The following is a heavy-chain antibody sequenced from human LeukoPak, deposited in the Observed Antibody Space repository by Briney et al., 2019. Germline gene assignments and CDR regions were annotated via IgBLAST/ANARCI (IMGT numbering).Heavy chain of an antibody. CDR3: ARGGYSYGYFANYYMDV. V-gene: IGHV1-2*02. CDR2: INPNSGGT. D-gene: IGHD5-18*01. J-gene: IGHJ6*03. CDR1: GYTFTGYF. Sequence: GASVKVSCRASGYTFTGYFMHWVRQAPGQGLEWMGWINPNSGGTNYAQKFQGRVTMTGDTSISTAYMELSRLRSDDTAVYYCARGGYSYGYFANYYMDVWGKGTTVTISS.